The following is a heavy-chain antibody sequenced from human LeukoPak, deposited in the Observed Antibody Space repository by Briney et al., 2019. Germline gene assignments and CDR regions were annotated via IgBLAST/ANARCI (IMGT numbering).Heavy chain of an antibody. Sequence: GGPLRLSCAASGFTFSSYSMNWVRQAPGKGLEWVSSISSSSSYIYYADSVKGRFTISRDNAKNSLYLQMNSLRADDTAVYYCARFSGYSYYFDYWGQGTLVTVSS. D-gene: IGHD5-18*01. CDR1: GFTFSSYS. CDR3: ARFSGYSYYFDY. J-gene: IGHJ4*02. V-gene: IGHV3-21*01. CDR2: ISSSSSYI.